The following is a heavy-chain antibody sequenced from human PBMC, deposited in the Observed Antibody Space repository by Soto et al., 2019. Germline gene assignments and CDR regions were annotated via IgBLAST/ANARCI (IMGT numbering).Heavy chain of an antibody. D-gene: IGHD1-20*01. CDR3: ARDSPITRTTRAFDI. Sequence: GASVKVSCKASGYTFTSYYMHWVRQAPGQGLEWMGIINPSGGSTSYAQKFQGRVTMTRDTSTSTVYMELSSLRSEDTAVYYCARDSPITRTTRAFDIWGQGTMVTVS. CDR1: GYTFTSYY. V-gene: IGHV1-46*03. CDR2: INPSGGST. J-gene: IGHJ3*02.